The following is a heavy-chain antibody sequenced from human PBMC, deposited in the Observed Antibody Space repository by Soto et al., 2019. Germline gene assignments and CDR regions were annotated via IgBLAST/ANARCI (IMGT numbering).Heavy chain of an antibody. CDR2: IYHSGST. CDR3: ARDRGLDYGGNWFDP. J-gene: IGHJ5*02. Sequence: SETLSLTCAVSGGSISSSNWWSWVRQPPGKGLEWIGEIYHSGSTNYNPSLKSRVTISVDKSKNQFSLKLSSVTAADTAVYYCARDRGLDYGGNWFDPWGQGTLVTVSS. V-gene: IGHV4-4*02. CDR1: GGSISSSNW. D-gene: IGHD4-17*01.